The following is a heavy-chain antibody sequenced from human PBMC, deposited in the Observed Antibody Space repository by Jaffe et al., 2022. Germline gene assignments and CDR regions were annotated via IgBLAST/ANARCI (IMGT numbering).Heavy chain of an antibody. CDR1: GFTFSNAW. J-gene: IGHJ4*02. CDR3: TTSYYDFWSGYDY. Sequence: EVQLVESGGGLVKPGGSLRLSCAASGFTFSNAWMSWVRQAPGKGLEWVGRIKSKTDGGTTDYAAPVKGRFTISRDDSKNTLYLQMNSLKTEDTAVYYCTTSYYDFWSGYDYWGQGTLVTVSS. D-gene: IGHD3-3*01. CDR2: IKSKTDGGTT. V-gene: IGHV3-15*01.